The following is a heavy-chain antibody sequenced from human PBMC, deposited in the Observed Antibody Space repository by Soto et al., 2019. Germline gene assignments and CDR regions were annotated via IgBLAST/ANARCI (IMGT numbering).Heavy chain of an antibody. J-gene: IGHJ6*02. D-gene: IGHD2-15*01. V-gene: IGHV4-31*03. CDR2: IYYSGST. Sequence: QVQLQESGPGLVKPSQTLSLTCTVSGGSISSGGYSWSWIRQHPGKGLEWIGYIYYSGSTYYNPSLKSRVTISVDTSKNQFSLKLSSVTAADTAVYYCARVLAYCSGGSCYNYYGMDVWGQGTTVTVSS. CDR3: ARVLAYCSGGSCYNYYGMDV. CDR1: GGSISSGGYS.